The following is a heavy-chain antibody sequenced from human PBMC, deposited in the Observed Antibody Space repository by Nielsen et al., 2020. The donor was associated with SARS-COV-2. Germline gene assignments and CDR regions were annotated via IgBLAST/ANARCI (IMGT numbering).Heavy chain of an antibody. CDR1: GYTFTSYG. V-gene: IGHV1-18*04. CDR2: ISAYNGNT. CDR3: ARIGYGDYVHNWYFDL. J-gene: IGHJ2*01. Sequence: ASVKVSCKASGYTFTSYGISWVRQAPGQGLEWMGWISAYNGNTNYAQKFQGRVTITADESTSTAYMELSSLRSEDTAVYYCARIGYGDYVHNWYFDLWGRGTLVTVSS. D-gene: IGHD4-17*01.